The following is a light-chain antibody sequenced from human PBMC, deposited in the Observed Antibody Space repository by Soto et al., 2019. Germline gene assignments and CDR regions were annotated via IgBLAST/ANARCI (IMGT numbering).Light chain of an antibody. CDR3: QKYNSAPPT. V-gene: IGKV1-27*01. Sequence: DIQMTQSPSSLSASVGDRVTITCRASQDISNFLAWYQQKPGKVPEVLIYDASTLQSGVPSRFSGSGSGTDFTLTINSLQPEDVAAYYCQKYNSAPPTFGQGTKVEIK. CDR2: DAS. J-gene: IGKJ1*01. CDR1: QDISNF.